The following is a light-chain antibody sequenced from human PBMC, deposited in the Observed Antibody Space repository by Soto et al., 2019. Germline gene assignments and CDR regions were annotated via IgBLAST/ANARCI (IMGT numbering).Light chain of an antibody. Sequence: QTVVTQPPSASGTPGLTVTISCSGSSSNIGDNTVTWYRQLPGTAPKLLIYADNQRPSGVPDRFSGSKSGTSASLAISGLQSDDEADYYCAAWDGSLNGLYVFGSGTKLTVL. J-gene: IGLJ1*01. CDR3: AAWDGSLNGLYV. CDR1: SSNIGDNT. CDR2: ADN. V-gene: IGLV1-44*01.